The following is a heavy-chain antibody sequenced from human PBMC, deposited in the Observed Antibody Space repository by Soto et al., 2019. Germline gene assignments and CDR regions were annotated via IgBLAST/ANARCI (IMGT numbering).Heavy chain of an antibody. CDR1: GYSFTSYW. V-gene: IGHV5-51*01. D-gene: IGHD5-12*01. J-gene: IGHJ6*02. CDR3: ARQGRDGYNRPYYYYGMDV. CDR2: IYPGDSDT. Sequence: GESLKISCKGSGYSFTSYWIGWVRQMPGKGLEWMGTIYPGDSDTRYSPSFQGQVTISADKSISTAYLQWSSPKASDTAMYYCARQGRDGYNRPYYYYGMDVWGQGTTVTVSS.